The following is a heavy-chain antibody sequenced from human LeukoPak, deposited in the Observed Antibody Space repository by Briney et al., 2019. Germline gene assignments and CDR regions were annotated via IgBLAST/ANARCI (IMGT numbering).Heavy chain of an antibody. CDR1: GGSTSSSSYY. Sequence: SETLSLTCTVSGGSTSSSSYYWDWIRQPPGKGLEWIGSIYHSGSTYYNPSLKSRVTISVDTSKNQFSLKLSSVTAADTAVYYCASSYSRSWSPPFDYWGQGTLVTVSS. CDR3: ASSYSRSWSPPFDY. J-gene: IGHJ4*02. CDR2: IYHSGST. V-gene: IGHV4-39*07. D-gene: IGHD6-13*01.